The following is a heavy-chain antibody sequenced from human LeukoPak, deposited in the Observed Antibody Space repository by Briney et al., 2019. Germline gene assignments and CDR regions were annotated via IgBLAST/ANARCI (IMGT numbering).Heavy chain of an antibody. CDR1: GYTFTSYG. J-gene: IGHJ4*02. CDR3: ARDGQRGYCSGGSCYVRY. D-gene: IGHD2-15*01. CDR2: INPSGGST. V-gene: IGHV1-46*01. Sequence: ASVKVSCKASGYTFTSYGISWVRQAPGQGLEWMGIINPSGGSTSYAQKFQGRVTMTRDMSTSTVYMELSSLRSEDTAVYYCARDGQRGYCSGGSCYVRYWGQGTLVTVSS.